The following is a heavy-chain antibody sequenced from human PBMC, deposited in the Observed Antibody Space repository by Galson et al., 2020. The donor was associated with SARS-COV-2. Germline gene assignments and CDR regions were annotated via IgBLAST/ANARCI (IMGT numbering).Heavy chain of an antibody. D-gene: IGHD2-8*02. J-gene: IGHJ4*02. Sequence: GESLKISCAVSGFTVSSKYMSWVRQAPGKGLEWVSVIYSNGHRYSADSLKGRFTISRDDSKNTLYLQVNSLRVEDTAVYYCASHGAHWSIDYWGQGTLVAVSS. V-gene: IGHV3-53*01. CDR3: ASHGAHWSIDY. CDR1: GFTVSSKY. CDR2: IYSNGHR.